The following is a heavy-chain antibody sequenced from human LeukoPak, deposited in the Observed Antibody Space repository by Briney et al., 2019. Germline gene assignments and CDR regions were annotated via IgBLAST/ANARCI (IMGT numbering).Heavy chain of an antibody. CDR2: IRYDGSNK. V-gene: IGHV3-30*02. Sequence: GGSLRLSCAASGFTFSSYGMHWVRQAPGKGLEWVAFIRYDGSNKYYADSVKGRFTISRDNSKNTLYLQMNSLRAEDTAVYYCAGPIFGVVMNPFDYWGQGTLVTVSS. J-gene: IGHJ4*02. CDR3: AGPIFGVVMNPFDY. D-gene: IGHD3-3*01. CDR1: GFTFSSYG.